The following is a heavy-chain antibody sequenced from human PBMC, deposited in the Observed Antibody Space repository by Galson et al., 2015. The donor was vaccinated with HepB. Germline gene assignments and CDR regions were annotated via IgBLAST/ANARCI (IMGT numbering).Heavy chain of an antibody. D-gene: IGHD3-9*01. CDR1: GFSLSAYN. V-gene: IGHV3-69-1*01. CDR3: ARDSGSYDVLTGYSSYFDL. J-gene: IGHJ4*02. Sequence: SLRLSCAASGFSLSAYNMNWVRQAPGKGLEWVSSISGSTYIYYKDSVQGRFTISRDTAENSVYLQMYSLRVEDTAVYYCARDSGSYDVLTGYSSYFDLWGPGTLVTVSS. CDR2: ISGSTYI.